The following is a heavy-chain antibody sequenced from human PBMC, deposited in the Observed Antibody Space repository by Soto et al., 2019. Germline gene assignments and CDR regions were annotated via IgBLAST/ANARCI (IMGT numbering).Heavy chain of an antibody. D-gene: IGHD6-19*01. CDR2: IYYSGST. V-gene: IGHV4-59*01. Sequence: LSLTCTVSGGSISSYYWSWIRQPPGKGLEWIGYIYYSGSTNYNPSLKSRVTISVDTSKNQFSLKLSSVTAADTAVYYCAREGSSGWTDYWGQGTLVTVSS. CDR3: AREGSSGWTDY. CDR1: GGSISSYY. J-gene: IGHJ4*02.